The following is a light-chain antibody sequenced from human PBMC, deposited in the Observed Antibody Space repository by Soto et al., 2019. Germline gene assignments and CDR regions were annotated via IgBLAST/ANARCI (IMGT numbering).Light chain of an antibody. CDR3: QQFRNWPWT. J-gene: IGKJ1*01. CDR2: AGS. Sequence: EIVLTQSPGTLSVSPGDRVTLSCRASQSISINLAWYQHKPGQAPRLLIHAGSTRATGIPARISGSGSGIEFTLTISSLQSEDFAVYYCQQFRNWPWTFGQGTKVEV. CDR1: QSISIN. V-gene: IGKV3D-15*01.